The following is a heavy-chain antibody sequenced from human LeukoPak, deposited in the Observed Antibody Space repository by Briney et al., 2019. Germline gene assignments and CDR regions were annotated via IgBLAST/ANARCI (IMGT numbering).Heavy chain of an antibody. Sequence: SETLSLTCTVSGDSVSNYYWTWIRQPPGKGLEWIGYIFYSGSTNFNPSLKSRVTMSVDTSKNQFSLKLSSVTAADTAVCHCARGPDYGDHQRPDYYYFGMDVWGKGTTVTVSS. CDR2: IFYSGST. V-gene: IGHV4-59*02. J-gene: IGHJ6*04. CDR1: GDSVSNYY. D-gene: IGHD4-17*01. CDR3: ARGPDYGDHQRPDYYYFGMDV.